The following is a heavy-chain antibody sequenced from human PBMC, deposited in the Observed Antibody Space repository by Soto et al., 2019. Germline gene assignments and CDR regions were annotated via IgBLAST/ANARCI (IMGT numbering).Heavy chain of an antibody. CDR2: LYSSGST. Sequence: SSTLSLTCTVSGGSISSYSWPWIRQPAGKGLEWIGRLYSSGSTKYNPSLQSRVTMSLDTSKNQFSLRLTSVTAADTAVYYCARGQRFSDWYDPWGQGPLATVSS. D-gene: IGHD3-3*01. CDR3: ARGQRFSDWYDP. V-gene: IGHV4-4*07. CDR1: GGSISSYS. J-gene: IGHJ5*02.